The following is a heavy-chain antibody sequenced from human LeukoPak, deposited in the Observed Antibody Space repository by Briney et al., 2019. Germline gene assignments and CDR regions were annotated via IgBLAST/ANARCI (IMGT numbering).Heavy chain of an antibody. D-gene: IGHD4-17*01. CDR3: ARLEVTTYSDAFDI. CDR2: IYPGDSDT. Sequence: GESLKISCKGSGYSFTSYWIGWVRQMPGKGLEWRGIIYPGDSDTRYSPSFQGQATISADKSISTAYLQWSSLKASDTAMYYCARLEVTTYSDAFDIWGQGTMVTVSS. CDR1: GYSFTSYW. V-gene: IGHV5-51*01. J-gene: IGHJ3*02.